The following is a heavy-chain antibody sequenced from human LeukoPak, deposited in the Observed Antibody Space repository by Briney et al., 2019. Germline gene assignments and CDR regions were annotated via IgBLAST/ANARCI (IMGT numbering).Heavy chain of an antibody. V-gene: IGHV3-7*01. J-gene: IGHJ3*02. CDR1: GFTFSSYW. CDR2: IKQDGSEK. CDR3: ARIYGDYVLFAFDI. Sequence: GGSLRLSCAASGFTFSSYWMSWVRQAPGKGLEWVANIKQDGSEKYYVDSVKGRFTISRDNAKNSLHLQMNSLRAEDTAVYYCARIYGDYVLFAFDIWGQGTMVTVSS. D-gene: IGHD4-17*01.